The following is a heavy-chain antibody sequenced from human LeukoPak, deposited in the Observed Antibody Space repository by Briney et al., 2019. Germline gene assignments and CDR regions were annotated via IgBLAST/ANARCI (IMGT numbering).Heavy chain of an antibody. V-gene: IGHV1-18*01. CDR3: ARDKPLGTYYYDSSGYYVDAFDI. Sequence: ASVKVSCKASGYTFTSYGISWVRQAPGQGLEWMGWISAYNGNTNYAQKLQGRATMTTDTSTSTAYMELRSLRSDDTAVYYCARDKPLGTYYYDSSGYYVDAFDIWGQGTMVTVSS. J-gene: IGHJ3*02. CDR1: GYTFTSYG. CDR2: ISAYNGNT. D-gene: IGHD3-22*01.